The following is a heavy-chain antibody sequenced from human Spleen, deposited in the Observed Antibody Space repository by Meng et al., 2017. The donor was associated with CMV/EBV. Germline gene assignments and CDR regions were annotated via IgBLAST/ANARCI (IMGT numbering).Heavy chain of an antibody. J-gene: IGHJ4*02. V-gene: IGHV4-39*07. Sequence: SETLSLTCTVSGGSISSGSYYWGWIRQPPGKGLEWIGNIYYSGNTYHNPSLKSRVTISVDRSKNLFSLKLTSVTAADTAVYYCARDLAVAGTGRFDYWGQGTLVTVS. CDR3: ARDLAVAGTGRFDY. D-gene: IGHD6-19*01. CDR1: GGSISSGSYY. CDR2: IYYSGNT.